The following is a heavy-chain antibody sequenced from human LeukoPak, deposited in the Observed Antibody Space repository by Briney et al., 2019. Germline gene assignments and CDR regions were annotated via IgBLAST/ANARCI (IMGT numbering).Heavy chain of an antibody. D-gene: IGHD6-19*01. Sequence: PGGSLRLSCAAPGFTSSSYGMRWVRHAPGKGLEWLSYISSTIGNIYYAGSVKGRFTISRDNAKNSMYLQMNSLRDENTAVYYCARDNKIVSGWYYIDYWGQGTLVTVSS. CDR1: GFTSSSYG. J-gene: IGHJ4*02. CDR2: ISSTIGNI. V-gene: IGHV3-48*02. CDR3: ARDNKIVSGWYYIDY.